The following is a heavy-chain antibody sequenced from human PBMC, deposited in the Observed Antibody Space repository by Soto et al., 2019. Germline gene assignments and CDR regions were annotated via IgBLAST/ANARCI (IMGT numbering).Heavy chain of an antibody. CDR1: GFTFSSFA. J-gene: IGHJ4*02. Sequence: RGSLRLSCAASGFTFSSFALSWVRQAPGKGLEWVSAISGSGDGTDDADSVKGRFTISRDNSKSRGSLQKISMTTKDTAVYYFAGSCYSSHDYWGQGAVVTVSS. V-gene: IGHV3-23*01. D-gene: IGHD4-4*01. CDR2: ISGSGDGT. CDR3: AGSCYSSHDY.